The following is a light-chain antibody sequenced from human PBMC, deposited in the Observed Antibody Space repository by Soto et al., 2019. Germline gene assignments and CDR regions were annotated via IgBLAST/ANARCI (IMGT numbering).Light chain of an antibody. CDR3: QQRRDWPPT. J-gene: IGKJ3*01. CDR2: EAI. V-gene: IGKV3-11*01. CDR1: QRMKRRY. Sequence: EIVLMQSPGTLSLSPGERATLFCRASQRMKRRYLAWYQHKPGQAPRLLIYEAIIRATGIPARFSATGSGTGFTLTINSLEPEDFAIYYCQQRRDWPPTFGPGTKVDIK.